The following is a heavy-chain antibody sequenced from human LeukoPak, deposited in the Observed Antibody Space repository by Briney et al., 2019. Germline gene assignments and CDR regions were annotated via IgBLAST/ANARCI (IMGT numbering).Heavy chain of an antibody. V-gene: IGHV3-48*01. J-gene: IGHJ4*02. CDR2: ISSNSATT. Sequence: GGSLRLSCAASGFSFSTNSMNWVRQVPGKGLEWISYISSNSATTYYADSVKGRFTISRDNAKNSLYLHMNSLRADDTAVYYCARDTRSLIDYWGQGTLATVSS. D-gene: IGHD1-26*01. CDR3: ARDTRSLIDY. CDR1: GFSFSTNS.